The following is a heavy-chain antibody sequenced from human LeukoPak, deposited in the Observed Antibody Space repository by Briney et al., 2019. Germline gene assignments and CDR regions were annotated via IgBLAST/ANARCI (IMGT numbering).Heavy chain of an antibody. CDR3: ARDPSRATMVRGVFYYYGMDV. CDR1: GGTFSSYT. V-gene: IGHV1-69*13. D-gene: IGHD3-10*01. Sequence: SVKVSCKASGGTFSSYTISWVRQAPGQGLEWMGGIIPNFGTANYAQKFQGRVTITADESTSTAYMELSSLRSEDTAVYYCARDPSRATMVRGVFYYYGMDVWGQGTTVTVSS. CDR2: IIPNFGTA. J-gene: IGHJ6*02.